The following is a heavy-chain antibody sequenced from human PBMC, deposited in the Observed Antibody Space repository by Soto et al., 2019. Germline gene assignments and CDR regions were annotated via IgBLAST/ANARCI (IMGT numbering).Heavy chain of an antibody. J-gene: IGHJ4*02. CDR3: AKDAGWLLPDYYRAY. CDR1: GFTFSNFA. Sequence: GSLRLSCAASGFTFSNFAMTWVRQAPGKGLEWVSTISGGGDSTYYADSVKGRFTISRDNSQNTLSLQMNSLRVEDSAVYYCAKDAGWLLPDYYRAYWGQGRMVTVYS. D-gene: IGHD3-9*01. V-gene: IGHV3-23*01. CDR2: ISGGGDST.